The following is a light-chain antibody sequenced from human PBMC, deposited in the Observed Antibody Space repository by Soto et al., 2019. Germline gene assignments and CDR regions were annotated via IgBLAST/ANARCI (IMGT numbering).Light chain of an antibody. CDR3: PSYAATYQE. V-gene: IGLV2-11*01. CDR2: DVN. Sequence: QSALTQPRSVSGSPGQSVTISCTGTSSDIGGYNYVSWYQQHPDKAPKLMIYDVNKRPSGVPDRFSGSKSGNTASLTISGLQAEDEADYYCPSYAATYQEFGGGTKLTVL. CDR1: SSDIGGYNY. J-gene: IGLJ3*02.